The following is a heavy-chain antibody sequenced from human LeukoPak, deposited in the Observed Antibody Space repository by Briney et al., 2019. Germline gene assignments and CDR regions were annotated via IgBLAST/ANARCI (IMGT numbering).Heavy chain of an antibody. D-gene: IGHD4-17*01. V-gene: IGHV3-23*01. CDR2: ISGSGGST. CDR1: GFTFSSDA. CDR3: ARSTVTTFYYYYGMDV. J-gene: IGHJ6*02. Sequence: PGGSLRLSCAASGFTFSSDAMSWVRQAPGKGLEWVSAISGSGGSTYYADSVKGRFTISRDNSKNTLYLQMNSLRAEATAVYYCARSTVTTFYYYYGMDVWGQGTTVTVSS.